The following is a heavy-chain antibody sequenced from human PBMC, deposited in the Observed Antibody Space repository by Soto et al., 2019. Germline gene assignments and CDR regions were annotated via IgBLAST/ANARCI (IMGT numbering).Heavy chain of an antibody. Sequence: HPGGSLRLSCAPSGFIFSAFEMNWVRQAPGKGLEWVSYISSGGDTIYYADSVRGRFTISRDIAKNSLYLQINSLRAEDTAVYYCARSATPLYFLDYWGQGTLVTVSS. V-gene: IGHV3-48*03. D-gene: IGHD1-26*01. CDR1: GFIFSAFE. J-gene: IGHJ4*02. CDR3: ARSATPLYFLDY. CDR2: ISSGGDTI.